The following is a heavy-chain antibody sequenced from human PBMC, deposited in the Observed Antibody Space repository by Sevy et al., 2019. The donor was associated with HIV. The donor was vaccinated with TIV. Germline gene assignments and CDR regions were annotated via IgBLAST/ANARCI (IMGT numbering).Heavy chain of an antibody. CDR1: GFTFNSYS. J-gene: IGHJ4*02. CDR3: ARGTGIRSLYYFAY. Sequence: GGSLRLSCEVPGFTFNSYSFNWVRQAPGKGLEWISYISTSSDITYYEESVQGRFTISRDNVKNSLYLQMNSLRVEDKAIYYCARGTGIRSLYYFAYWGQGTLVTVSS. D-gene: IGHD1-1*01. CDR2: ISTSSDIT. V-gene: IGHV3-48*01.